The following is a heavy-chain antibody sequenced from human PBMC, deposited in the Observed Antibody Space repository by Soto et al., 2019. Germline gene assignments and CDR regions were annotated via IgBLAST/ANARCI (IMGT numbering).Heavy chain of an antibody. V-gene: IGHV5-10-1*01. D-gene: IGHD2-15*01. CDR3: VRHIELYSDFSGLDS. Sequence: GGSLKIYCKGSGYSFTKYWITWVRQMPGKGLEWMGRTDPSDSWTNYSAYLQGHVTISADKSMSSPYRDWTSVPASYTHIHYCVRHIELYSDFSGLDSRGQG. J-gene: IGHJ5*01. CDR2: TDPSDSWT. CDR1: GYSFTKYW.